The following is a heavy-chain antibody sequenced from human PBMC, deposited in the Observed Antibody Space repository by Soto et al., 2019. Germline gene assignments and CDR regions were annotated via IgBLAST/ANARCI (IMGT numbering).Heavy chain of an antibody. D-gene: IGHD5-12*01. CDR3: AKVGGYNPGPGFDY. CDR1: GFTFSSYA. J-gene: IGHJ4*02. Sequence: LRLSCAASGFTFSSYAMSWVRQAPGKGLEWVSAISGSGGSTYYADSVKGRFTISRDNSKNTLYLQMNSLRAEDTAVYYCAKVGGYNPGPGFDYWGQGTLVTVSS. V-gene: IGHV3-23*01. CDR2: ISGSGGST.